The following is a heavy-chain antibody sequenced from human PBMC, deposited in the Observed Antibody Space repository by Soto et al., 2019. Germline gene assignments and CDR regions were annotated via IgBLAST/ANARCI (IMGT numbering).Heavy chain of an antibody. V-gene: IGHV3-23*01. D-gene: IGHD6-13*01. CDR1: GFTFSSYA. CDR2: ISGSGGST. J-gene: IGHJ6*02. Sequence: EVQLLESGGGLVQPGGSLRLSCAASGFTFSSYAMSWVRQAPGKGLEWVSAISGSGGSTYYADSVKGRFTISRDNSKNTLYLQMNSLRAEDTAVYYCAKAQYSSSYYYYYGMDVWGQGTTVTGSS. CDR3: AKAQYSSSYYYYYGMDV.